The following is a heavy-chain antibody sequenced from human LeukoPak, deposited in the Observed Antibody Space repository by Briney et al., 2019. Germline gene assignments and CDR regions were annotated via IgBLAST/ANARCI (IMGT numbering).Heavy chain of an antibody. CDR3: ARDRPNILGLDP. J-gene: IGHJ5*02. V-gene: IGHV3-48*02. CDR1: GFAFNTYA. D-gene: IGHD2/OR15-2a*01. CDR2: ISPASNTI. Sequence: GGSLRFSCITSGFAFNTYAMHWVRQAPGKGLEWISYISPASNTIYYADSVKGRFTISRDNAKNSVFLQMSSLRDEDTAVYYCARDRPNILGLDPWGQGTLVTVSS.